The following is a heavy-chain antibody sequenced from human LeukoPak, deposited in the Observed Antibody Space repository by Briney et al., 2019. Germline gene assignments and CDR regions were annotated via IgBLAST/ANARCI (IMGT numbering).Heavy chain of an antibody. CDR2: IIPIFGTA. Sequence: SVKVSCKASGGTFSSYAISWVRQAPGQGLEWMGGIIPIFGTANYAQKFQGRVTITADESTSTAYMELSSLRSEDTAVYYCARSISGYSYGYSLWGVSQSGYFDYWGQGTLVTVSS. J-gene: IGHJ4*02. CDR3: ARSISGYSYGYSLWGVSQSGYFDY. V-gene: IGHV1-69*01. D-gene: IGHD5-18*01. CDR1: GGTFSSYA.